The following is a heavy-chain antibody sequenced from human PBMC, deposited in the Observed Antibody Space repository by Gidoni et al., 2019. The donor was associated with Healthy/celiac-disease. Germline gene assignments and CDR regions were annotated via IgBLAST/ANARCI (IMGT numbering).Heavy chain of an antibody. J-gene: IGHJ4*02. CDR2: IIPIFGTA. Sequence: QVQLVQSGAEVKKPGAAVKVACKASGGTVSSYAISWVRQAPGQGLEWMGGIIPIFGTANYAPKFQGRVTITADKSTRPAYLELSSLRSEDTAVYYCARAPYGMIGRGAYFDYWGQGTLVTVSS. V-gene: IGHV1-69*06. CDR3: ARAPYGMIGRGAYFDY. CDR1: GGTVSSYA. D-gene: IGHD3-22*01.